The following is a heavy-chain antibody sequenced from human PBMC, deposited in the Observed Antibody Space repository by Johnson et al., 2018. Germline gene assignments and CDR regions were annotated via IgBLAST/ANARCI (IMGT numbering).Heavy chain of an antibody. D-gene: IGHD6-6*01. CDR2: ISGSGGST. V-gene: IGHV3-23*04. Sequence: EVQLVESGGGLVQPGGSLRLSCAASGFTFSSYAMSWVRQAPGKGLEWVSTISGSGGSTYYADSVKGRFTLSRANSKNTLYLQMDSLRAEDTAVYYWAKDRWSTSSGGNFASWGQGTLGIVSS. CDR3: AKDRWSTSSGGNFAS. J-gene: IGHJ4*02. CDR1: GFTFSSYA.